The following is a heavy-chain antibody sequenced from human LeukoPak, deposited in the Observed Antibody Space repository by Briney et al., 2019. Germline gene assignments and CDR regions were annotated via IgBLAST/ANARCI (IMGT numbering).Heavy chain of an antibody. CDR1: GFTFSDYY. D-gene: IGHD2-2*01. J-gene: IGHJ3*02. CDR3: ARDKDIVVVPAASRGAFDI. V-gene: IGHV3-11*01. Sequence: PGGSLRLSCAASGFTFSDYYMSWIRQAPGKGLEWVSYISSSGSTIYYADSVKGRFTISRDNAKNSLYLQMNSLRAEDTAVYYCARDKDIVVVPAASRGAFDIWGQGTMVTVSS. CDR2: ISSSGSTI.